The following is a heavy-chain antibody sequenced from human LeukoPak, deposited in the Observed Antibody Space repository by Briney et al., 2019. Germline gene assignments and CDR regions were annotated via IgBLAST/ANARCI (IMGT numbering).Heavy chain of an antibody. J-gene: IGHJ4*02. V-gene: IGHV3-23*01. CDR3: AKDLDYTSYGYSVDY. CDR1: GFTFSGYA. D-gene: IGHD4-11*01. CDR2: IGAGGTVT. Sequence: QTGGSLRLSCTASGFTFSGYAMNWVRQAPGKGLEWVSGIGAGGTVTYYADSVKGRFTISRDNCKNTLYLQMNSLRADNTAVYYCAKDLDYTSYGYSVDYSGQGTPVTVSS.